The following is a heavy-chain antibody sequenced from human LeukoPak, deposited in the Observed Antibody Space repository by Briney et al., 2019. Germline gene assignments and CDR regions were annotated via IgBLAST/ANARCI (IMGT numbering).Heavy chain of an antibody. CDR1: GFTFGDYL. CDR3: SRVVHENFYDSSGFYLHYFYYYMDV. CDR2: IKRNADRGTT. J-gene: IGHJ6*03. Sequence: GGSLRLACATSGFTFGDYLMSWVRQAPGKGLEWVGFIKRNADRGTTEYAASVKGRFIILRDDFKGIAYLQMNNLKSEDTAVYYCSRVVHENFYDSSGFYLHYFYYYMDVWGKGTTVTVSS. V-gene: IGHV3-49*04. D-gene: IGHD3-22*01.